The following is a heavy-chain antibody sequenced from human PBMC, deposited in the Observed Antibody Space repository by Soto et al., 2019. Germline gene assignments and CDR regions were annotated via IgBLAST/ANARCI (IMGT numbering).Heavy chain of an antibody. V-gene: IGHV1-69*01. CDR1: GVSFNNNG. CDR2: VSPPFRTS. D-gene: IGHD3-10*01. Sequence: QVQLVQSGAEVKKPGSSVKVSCKTSGVSFNNNGIGWVRQAPGHGLEWMGGVSPPFRTSNYARKCQGRISITADASTGTVNMELSSLTSEDTAQYYSARVLYYGSGSYSPYGMDVWGQGTTVTVSS. J-gene: IGHJ6*02. CDR3: ARVLYYGSGSYSPYGMDV.